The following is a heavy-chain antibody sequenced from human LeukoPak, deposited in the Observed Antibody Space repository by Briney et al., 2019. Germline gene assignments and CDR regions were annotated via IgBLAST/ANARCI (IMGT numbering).Heavy chain of an antibody. D-gene: IGHD5-18*01. J-gene: IGHJ4*02. CDR1: GGSISSITW. V-gene: IGHV4-4*02. CDR2: IYHTGST. CDR3: ARAKGGYSYGPIYFDY. Sequence: SETLSLTCAVSGGSISSITWWSWVRQPPGKRLEWIGEIYHTGSTNYNPSLKSRVTMSVDKSKNQFSLNLSSVTAADTAVYYCARAKGGYSYGPIYFDYWGQGTLVTVSS.